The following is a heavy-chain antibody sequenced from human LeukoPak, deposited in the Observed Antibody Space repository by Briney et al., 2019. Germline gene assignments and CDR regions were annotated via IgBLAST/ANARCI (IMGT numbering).Heavy chain of an antibody. CDR2: ISGSGGST. J-gene: IGHJ4*02. D-gene: IGHD3-10*01. Sequence: GGSLRLSCAASGFTFSSYAMSWVRQAPGKGLEWVSAISGSGGSTYYADSVKGRFTISRDNSKNTLYLQTNSLRAEDTAVYYCAKAGGSGSYYNELDYWGQGTLVTVSS. CDR1: GFTFSSYA. V-gene: IGHV3-23*01. CDR3: AKAGGSGSYYNELDY.